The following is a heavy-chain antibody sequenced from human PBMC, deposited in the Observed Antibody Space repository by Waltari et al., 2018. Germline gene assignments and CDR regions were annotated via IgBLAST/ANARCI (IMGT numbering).Heavy chain of an antibody. D-gene: IGHD1-26*01. V-gene: IGHV3-48*01. CDR2: IIGGGYPI. CDR1: GFSFSSYG. J-gene: IGHJ4*02. Sequence: EVQLVESGGGLVQPGGSLRLSCAASGFSFSSYGRNWVRQGPGKGWGWVKHIIGGGYPIYYADSVKGRFTISRDNAKNSLFLQMNGLRAEDTAVYYCAPMGASRLTWTDWGQGTLVTVSS. CDR3: APMGASRLTWTD.